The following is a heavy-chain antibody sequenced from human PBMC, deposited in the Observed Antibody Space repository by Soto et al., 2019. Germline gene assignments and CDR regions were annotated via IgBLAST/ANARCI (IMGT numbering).Heavy chain of an antibody. D-gene: IGHD6-13*01. Sequence: SVKVSCKASGGTFSSYAISWVREAPGQGLEWMGGIIPIFGTANYAQKFQGRVTITADESTSTAYMELSSLRSEDTAVYYCARGEQLALKPFDYWGQGTLVTVSS. CDR1: GGTFSSYA. CDR2: IIPIFGTA. V-gene: IGHV1-69*13. CDR3: ARGEQLALKPFDY. J-gene: IGHJ4*02.